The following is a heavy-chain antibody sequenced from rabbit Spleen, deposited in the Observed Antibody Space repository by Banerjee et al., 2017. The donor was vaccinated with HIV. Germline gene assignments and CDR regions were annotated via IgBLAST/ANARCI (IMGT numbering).Heavy chain of an antibody. D-gene: IGHD1-1*01. CDR1: GFSFSSGHW. CDR2: IYTGDDSA. V-gene: IGHV1S45*01. CDR3: ARDTATSFSTYGMDL. Sequence: GESGGGLVQPEGSLTLTCTASGFSFSSGHWICWVRQAPGKGLEWIGCIYTGDDSAYYASWAKGRFTISKTSSTTVTLQMTSLTAADTATYFCARDTATSFSTYGMDLWGQGTLVTVS. J-gene: IGHJ6*01.